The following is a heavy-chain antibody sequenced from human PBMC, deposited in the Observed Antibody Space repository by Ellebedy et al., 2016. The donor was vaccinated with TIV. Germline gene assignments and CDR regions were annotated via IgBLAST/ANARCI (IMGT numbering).Heavy chain of an antibody. J-gene: IGHJ4*02. Sequence: SETLSLTCTVSGSSIDDYYWTWIRQPPGKGLEWVGYVNYPIGSTNYSPSLKSRVTIAVDTSKNQFSLNLNSVTAADTAVYYCARHIVVPTPGFDYWGQGALVTVSS. CDR2: VNYPIGST. V-gene: IGHV4-59*08. CDR1: GSSIDDYY. D-gene: IGHD1-26*01. CDR3: ARHIVVPTPGFDY.